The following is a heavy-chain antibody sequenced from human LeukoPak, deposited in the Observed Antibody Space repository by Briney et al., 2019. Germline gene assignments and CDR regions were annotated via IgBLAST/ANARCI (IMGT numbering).Heavy chain of an antibody. CDR1: GFTFSNFW. J-gene: IGHJ4*02. CDR3: ARGYFDSSGYPYLGY. V-gene: IGHV3-74*01. D-gene: IGHD3-22*01. Sequence: PGGSLRLSCAASGFTFSNFWMHWVRQAPGKGLVWVSRINSDGSSTTHADSVKGRFTISRDNPKDTLYLQMNSLRAEDTAVYYCARGYFDSSGYPYLGYWGQGTLVTVSS. CDR2: INSDGSST.